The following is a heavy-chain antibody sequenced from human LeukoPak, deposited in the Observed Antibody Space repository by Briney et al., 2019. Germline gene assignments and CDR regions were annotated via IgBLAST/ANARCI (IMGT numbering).Heavy chain of an antibody. CDR3: ARFALKTPPTD. CDR2: IYTDGRRT. CDR1: GFTLSTHW. V-gene: IGHV3-74*01. J-gene: IGHJ4*02. Sequence: PGGSLRLSCAGSGFTLSTHWMHWVRQGPGKGLVWVSRIYTDGRRTDYADSVKGRFTISGDNARNTLYLQMNSLRADDTAVYYCARFALKTPPTDWGQGTLVTVSS.